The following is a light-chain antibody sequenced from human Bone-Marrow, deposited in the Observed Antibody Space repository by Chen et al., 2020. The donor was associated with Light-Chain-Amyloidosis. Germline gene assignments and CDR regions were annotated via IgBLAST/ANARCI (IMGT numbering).Light chain of an antibody. CDR1: SGDVGTYNY. J-gene: IGLJ1*01. V-gene: IGLV2-14*01. CDR3: SSFTSSSSYV. Sequence: QSALTQPASVSGSPGQSITISCTGTSGDVGTYNYVSWYQQHPGKAPKVIIYAVSNRPSGVSNLFSGSKSGSTASLTISGLQAEDEADYYCSSFTSSSSYVFGPGTKVTVL. CDR2: AVS.